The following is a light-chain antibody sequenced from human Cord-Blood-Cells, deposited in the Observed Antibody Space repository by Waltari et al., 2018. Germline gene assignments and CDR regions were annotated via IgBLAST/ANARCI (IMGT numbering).Light chain of an antibody. Sequence: QLVLTQSPSASASLGASVKLTCTLSSGHSSYAIAWHQQQPEKGPRYLMKLNSDGSHSRGDGIPDRFSGSSSGAERYLTISSLQSEDEAYYYGQTWGTGIHVFGGGTKLTVL. CDR2: LNSDGSH. CDR3: QTWGTGIHV. J-gene: IGLJ3*02. V-gene: IGLV4-69*01. CDR1: SGHSSYA.